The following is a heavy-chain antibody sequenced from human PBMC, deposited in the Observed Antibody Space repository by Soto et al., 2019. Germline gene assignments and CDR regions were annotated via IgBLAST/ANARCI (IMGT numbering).Heavy chain of an antibody. D-gene: IGHD2-2*01. CDR3: AREAPYCTSATCPKFYDMDV. CDR1: GGTFGSYA. J-gene: IGHJ6*02. V-gene: IGHV1-69*13. Sequence: ASVKVSCKASGGTFGSYAITWVRRAPGQGLEWLGGIIPILNSPAYAQKFKARVVITADEITNTAYMELNSLRFDDTAVYYCAREAPYCTSATCPKFYDMDVWGQWTTVTV. CDR2: IIPILNSP.